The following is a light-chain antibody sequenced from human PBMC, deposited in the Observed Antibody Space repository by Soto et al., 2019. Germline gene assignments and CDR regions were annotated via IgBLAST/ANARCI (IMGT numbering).Light chain of an antibody. V-gene: IGKV3-20*01. CDR3: QQYGNSRA. CDR1: QRVSSSY. J-gene: IGKJ1*01. Sequence: EIVLTQSPGTLSLSPGERATLSCRASQRVSSSYLAWYQLKPGQAPRPLIYGASSRATGIPDRFSGSGSGTDFTLTISRLEPEDFAVYYCQQYGNSRAFGQGTKVEIK. CDR2: GAS.